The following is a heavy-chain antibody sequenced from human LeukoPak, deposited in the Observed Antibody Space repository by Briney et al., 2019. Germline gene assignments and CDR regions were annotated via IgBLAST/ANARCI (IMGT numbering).Heavy chain of an antibody. J-gene: IGHJ4*02. V-gene: IGHV3-23*01. CDR3: AKEAMIVYNLDYFDY. CDR1: GFTFSSYW. CDR2: ISSSSSTI. Sequence: GGSLRLSCAASGFTFSSYWMSWVRQAPGKGLEWVSYISSSSSTIYYADSVKGRFTISRDNSKNTLYLQMNSLRAEDTAVYYCAKEAMIVYNLDYFDYWGQGTLVTVSS. D-gene: IGHD3-22*01.